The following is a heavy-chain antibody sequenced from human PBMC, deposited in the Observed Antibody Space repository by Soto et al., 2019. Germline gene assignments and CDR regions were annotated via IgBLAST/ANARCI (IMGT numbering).Heavy chain of an antibody. CDR2: ISGSGGST. Sequence: EVQLLESGGGLVQPGGSLRLSCAASGFTFSSYAMSWVRQAPGKGLEWVSAISGSGGSTYYADSVKGRFTISRDNSKNSLYLQMNSLRAEDTAVYYCAKGRRSGTLHGRRSVAWFDPWGQGTLVTVSS. CDR3: AKGRRSGTLHGRRSVAWFDP. J-gene: IGHJ5*02. CDR1: GFTFSSYA. D-gene: IGHD1-7*01. V-gene: IGHV3-23*01.